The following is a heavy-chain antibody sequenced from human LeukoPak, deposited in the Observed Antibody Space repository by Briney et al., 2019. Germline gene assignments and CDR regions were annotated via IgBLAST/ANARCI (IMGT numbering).Heavy chain of an antibody. CDR2: ISSSGSTI. J-gene: IGHJ4*02. CDR1: GFTFSDYY. CDR3: ARDKDSSGYYHGLFRY. Sequence: GGSLRLSCAASGFTFSDYYMSWIRQAPGKGLEWVSYISSSGSTIYYADSVKGRFTISRDNAKNSLYLQMNSLRAEDTAVYYCARDKDSSGYYHGLFRYWGQGTLVTVSS. V-gene: IGHV3-11*04. D-gene: IGHD3-22*01.